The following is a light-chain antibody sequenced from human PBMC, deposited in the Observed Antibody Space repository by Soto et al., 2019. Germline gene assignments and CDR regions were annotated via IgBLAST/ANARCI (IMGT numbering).Light chain of an antibody. CDR3: QQTLSFPPT. CDR2: TGS. CDR1: QAIDSW. Sequence: DIQMTQSPSSVSASVGDRVTITCXASQAIDSWLAWYQQKPGEAPKLLIFTGSLLHSGVPPRFSGSGSGTDFTLTISSLQPEDFATYYCQQTLSFPPTFGQGTKVDIK. V-gene: IGKV1-12*01. J-gene: IGKJ1*01.